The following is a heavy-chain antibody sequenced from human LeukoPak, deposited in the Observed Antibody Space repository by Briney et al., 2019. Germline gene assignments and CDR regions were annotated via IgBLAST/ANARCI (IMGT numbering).Heavy chain of an antibody. V-gene: IGHV3-30*02. CDR3: AKQGESYGSGIYVANIDY. CDR2: IRYDGSNK. D-gene: IGHD3-10*01. J-gene: IGHJ4*02. CDR1: GFTFSSYG. Sequence: PGGSLRLSCAASGFTFSSYGMHWVRQAPGKGLEWVAFIRYDGSNKYYADSVKGRFTISRDNSKNTLYLQMNSLRAEDTAVYYCAKQGESYGSGIYVANIDYWGQGTLVTVSS.